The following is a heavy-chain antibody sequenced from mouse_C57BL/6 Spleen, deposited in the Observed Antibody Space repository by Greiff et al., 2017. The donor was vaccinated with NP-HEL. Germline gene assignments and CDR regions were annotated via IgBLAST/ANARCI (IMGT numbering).Heavy chain of an antibody. CDR2: IYPGDGDT. J-gene: IGHJ4*01. Sequence: QVHVKQSGAELVKPGASVKISCKASGYAFSSYWMNWVKQRPGKGLEWIGQIYPGDGDTNYNGKFKGKATLTADKSSSTAYMQLSSLTSEDSAVYCCARGLLGAMDYWGQGTSVTVSS. V-gene: IGHV1-80*01. CDR1: GYAFSSYW. D-gene: IGHD1-1*01. CDR3: ARGLLGAMDY.